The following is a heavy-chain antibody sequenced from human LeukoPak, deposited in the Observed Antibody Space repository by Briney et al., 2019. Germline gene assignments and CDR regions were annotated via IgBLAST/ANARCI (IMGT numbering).Heavy chain of an antibody. CDR2: FDPEDGET. J-gene: IGHJ4*02. CDR1: GYTFTTYD. Sequence: ASVKVSCKASGYTFTTYDINWVRQATGKGLEWMGGFDPEDGETIYAQKFQGRVTMTEDTSTDTAYMELSSLRSEDTAVYYCATVVSLRRDGYNFDYWGQGTLVTVSS. D-gene: IGHD5-24*01. CDR3: ATVVSLRRDGYNFDY. V-gene: IGHV1-24*01.